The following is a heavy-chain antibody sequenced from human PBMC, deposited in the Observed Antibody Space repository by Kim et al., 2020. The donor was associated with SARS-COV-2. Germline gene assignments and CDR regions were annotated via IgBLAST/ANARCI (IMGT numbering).Heavy chain of an antibody. J-gene: IGHJ5*02. D-gene: IGHD2-15*01. Sequence: SVKVSCKASGGTFSSYAISWVRQVPGQGLEWMGGIIPIFGTANYAQKFQGRVTITADESTSTAYMELSSLRSEDTAVYYCAREVVEGVVVVAARWFDPWGQGTLVTVSS. CDR1: GGTFSSYA. CDR2: IIPIFGTA. CDR3: AREVVEGVVVVAARWFDP. V-gene: IGHV1-69*13.